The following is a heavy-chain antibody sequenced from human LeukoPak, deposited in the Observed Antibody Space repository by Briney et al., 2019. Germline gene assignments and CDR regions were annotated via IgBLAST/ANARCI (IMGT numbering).Heavy chain of an antibody. CDR3: ARGWGVPAPISWFYP. CDR2: IVPIFGTT. CDR1: GGSFSSNV. V-gene: IGHV1-69*05. Sequence: GASVKVSCKASGGSFSSNVISWVRQAPGQGLEGMGGIVPIFGTTKYAQTFQGRVTITTDESTSTAYMELSSLRSEDTAVYYCARGWGVPAPISWFYPWGQGTLVTVSS. D-gene: IGHD2-2*01. J-gene: IGHJ5*02.